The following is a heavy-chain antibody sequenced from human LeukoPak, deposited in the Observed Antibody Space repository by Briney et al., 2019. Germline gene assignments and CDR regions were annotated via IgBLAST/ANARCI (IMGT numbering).Heavy chain of an antibody. CDR3: ARGSGSGSYYNGFDY. J-gene: IGHJ4*02. CDR1: GGSISSYY. V-gene: IGHV4-4*07. Sequence: SETQSLTCTVSGGSISSYYWSWIRQPAGKGLEWSGRIYTSGSTNYNPSLKSRVTMSVDTSKNQFSLKLSSVTAADTAVYYCARGSGSGSYYNGFDYWGQGTLVTVSS. CDR2: IYTSGST. D-gene: IGHD3-10*01.